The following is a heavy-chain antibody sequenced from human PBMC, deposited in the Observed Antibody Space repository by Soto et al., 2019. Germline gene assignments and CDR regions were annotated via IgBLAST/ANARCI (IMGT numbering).Heavy chain of an antibody. Sequence: SVKVSCKASGGTFSSYAISWVRQAPGQGLEWMGGIIPIFGTANYAQKFQGRVTITADKSTSTAYMELSSLRSEDTAVYYCAIPVRGVIRYYFDYWGHGTLFTVSS. V-gene: IGHV1-69*06. CDR3: AIPVRGVIRYYFDY. J-gene: IGHJ4*01. CDR1: GGTFSSYA. CDR2: IIPIFGTA. D-gene: IGHD3-10*01.